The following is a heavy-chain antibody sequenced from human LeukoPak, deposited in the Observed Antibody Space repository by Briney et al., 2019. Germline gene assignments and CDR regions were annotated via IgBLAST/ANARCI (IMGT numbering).Heavy chain of an antibody. CDR3: AGRVGDSAFDI. D-gene: IGHD1-26*01. CDR1: GGSISSYY. V-gene: IGHV4-59*08. CDR2: ISYTGSA. J-gene: IGHJ3*02. Sequence: PPETLSLICTVSGGSISSYYWSWIRQPPGKGLEWIGYISYTGSANYNPSLKSRVTISVDTSKNKFSLKLSSVTAADTAVYYCAGRVGDSAFDIWGPGTMVTVSS.